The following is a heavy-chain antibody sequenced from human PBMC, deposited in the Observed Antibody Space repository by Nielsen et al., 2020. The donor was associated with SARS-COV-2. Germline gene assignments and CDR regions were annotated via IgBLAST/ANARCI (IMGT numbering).Heavy chain of an antibody. CDR1: GGSISTYY. CDR3: PRQRGRGWHFDL. J-gene: IGHJ2*01. Sequence: SETLSLTCTVSGGSISTYYWSWIRQSPGKGVEWIAQVSYSGRTDYNPSLSLERRVTISVDTSNNQVSLQLSSVTAADTALYYCPRQRGRGWHFDLWGRGTLVTVSS. V-gene: IGHV4-59*08. D-gene: IGHD3-16*01. CDR2: VSYSGRT.